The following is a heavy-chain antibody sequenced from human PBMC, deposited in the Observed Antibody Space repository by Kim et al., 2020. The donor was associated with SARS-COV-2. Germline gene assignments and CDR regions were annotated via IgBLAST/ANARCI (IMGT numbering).Heavy chain of an antibody. J-gene: IGHJ4*02. D-gene: IGHD6-13*01. CDR2: IDADNGNT. CDR3: ARGGISSWPTDY. V-gene: IGHV1-3*01. CDR1: GYVFTTYA. Sequence: ASVKVSCKASGYVFTTYAIHWVRQAPGQRLEWMGWIDADNGNTKYSQKFQGRVSITRDTSAKTAYMEVSSLRSEDTAVYYWARGGISSWPTDYWGQGTLV.